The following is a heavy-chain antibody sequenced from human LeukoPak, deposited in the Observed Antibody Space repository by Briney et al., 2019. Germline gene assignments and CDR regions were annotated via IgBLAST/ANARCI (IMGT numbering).Heavy chain of an antibody. CDR1: GFTFSSYA. D-gene: IGHD3-10*01. V-gene: IGHV4-34*01. Sequence: GSLRLSCAASGFTFSSYAMSWVRQPPGKGLEWIGEINHSGSTNYNPSLKSRVTISVDTSKNQFSLKLSSVTAADTAVYYCASLYGSGSYYNEAFKDPFDYWGQGTLVTVSS. J-gene: IGHJ4*02. CDR2: INHSGST. CDR3: ASLYGSGSYYNEAFKDPFDY.